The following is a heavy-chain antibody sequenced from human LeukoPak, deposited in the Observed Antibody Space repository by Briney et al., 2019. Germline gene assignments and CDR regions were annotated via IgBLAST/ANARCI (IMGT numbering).Heavy chain of an antibody. J-gene: IGHJ4*02. CDR3: AKAADYYKPFDY. D-gene: IGHD3-10*01. Sequence: GGSLRLSCAASGFTFSSYGMLWVRQAPGKGLEWVAVISYDGSNKYYADSVKGRFIISRDNSKNTLYLQMNSLRAEDTAVYYCAKAADYYKPFDYWGQGTLVTVSS. CDR1: GFTFSSYG. V-gene: IGHV3-30*18. CDR2: ISYDGSNK.